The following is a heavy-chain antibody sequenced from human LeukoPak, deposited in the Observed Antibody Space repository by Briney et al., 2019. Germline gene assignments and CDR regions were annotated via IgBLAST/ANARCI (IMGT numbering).Heavy chain of an antibody. CDR2: ISGSGGDT. D-gene: IGHD2-2*03. Sequence: GGSLRLSCAASGFTFSSYSMSWVRQAPGKGLEWVSVISGSGGDTYYADSVKGRFTISRDNSKNTLYLQMNSLRVEDTAVYYCAKDGYSDYWGQGTLVTVSS. CDR3: AKDGYSDY. V-gene: IGHV3-23*01. CDR1: GFTFSSYS. J-gene: IGHJ4*02.